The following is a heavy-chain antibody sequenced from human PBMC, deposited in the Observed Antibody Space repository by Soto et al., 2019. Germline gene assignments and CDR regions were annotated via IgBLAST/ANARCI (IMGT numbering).Heavy chain of an antibody. V-gene: IGHV3-21*01. CDR3: ARDPKGYYFDY. CDR1: GFTFSSYS. Sequence: GGSLRLSCAASGFTFSSYSMNWVRQAPGKGLEWVSSISSSSSYIHYADAVKGRFTISRDNAKKSLYLQMNSLRAEDTAVYYCARDPKGYYFDYWGQGTLVTVSS. CDR2: ISSSSSYI. J-gene: IGHJ4*02.